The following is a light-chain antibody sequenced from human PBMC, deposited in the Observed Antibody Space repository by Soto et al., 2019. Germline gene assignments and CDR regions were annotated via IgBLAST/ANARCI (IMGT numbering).Light chain of an antibody. CDR1: SSNIGSNY. J-gene: IGLJ1*01. Sequence: QSVLTQPPSASGTPGQRVTISCSGSSSNIGSNYVYWYQQLPGTAPKLLIYSNNQRPSGVPDRFSGSKSGTSASLAISGLRSEDEADYYCAAWDDSLSGHYVFGTGTKVTLL. V-gene: IGLV1-47*02. CDR3: AAWDDSLSGHYV. CDR2: SNN.